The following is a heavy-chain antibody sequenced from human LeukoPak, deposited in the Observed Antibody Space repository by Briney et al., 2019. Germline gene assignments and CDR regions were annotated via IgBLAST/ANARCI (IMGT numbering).Heavy chain of an antibody. J-gene: IGHJ4*02. CDR3: AKGYGSRKYIDQ. CDR2: ISGSGGST. D-gene: IGHD3-10*01. Sequence: PGGSLRLSCAASGFTFSSYAMSWVRQAPGKGLEWVSTISGSGGSTYYGDSVKGRFTISRDNSKNTLNLQMNSLRVEDTAVYYCAKGYGSRKYIDQWGQGTLATVSS. CDR1: GFTFSSYA. V-gene: IGHV3-23*01.